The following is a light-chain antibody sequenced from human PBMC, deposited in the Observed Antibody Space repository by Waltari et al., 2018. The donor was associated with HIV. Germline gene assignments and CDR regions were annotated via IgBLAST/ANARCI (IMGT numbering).Light chain of an antibody. J-gene: IGLJ2*01. CDR3: ETWGRNTRV. Sequence: QPVLTQSSSASASLGSSVKLTCTLSSGHINYIIAWHQQQPGKAPRFLMKLEGSGSYNTGNAIPVRVSGSSSGADRYLTISSLQAEDEADYDCETWGRNTRVFGGGTKLTVL. CDR1: SGHINYI. V-gene: IGLV4-60*03. CDR2: LEGSGSY.